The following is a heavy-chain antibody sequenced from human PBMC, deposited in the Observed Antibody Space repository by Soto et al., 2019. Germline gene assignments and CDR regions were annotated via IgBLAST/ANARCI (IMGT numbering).Heavy chain of an antibody. CDR1: GFTFSSYA. CDR2: ISYDGSNK. Sequence: QVQLVESGGGVVQPGRSLRLSCAASGFTFSSYAMHWVRQAPGKGLEWVAVISYDGSNKYYADSVKGRFTISRDNSKNTLYLQMNSLRAEDRAVYYCARGARQQLVRVDYWGQGTLVTVSS. V-gene: IGHV3-30-3*01. CDR3: ARGARQQLVRVDY. D-gene: IGHD6-13*01. J-gene: IGHJ4*02.